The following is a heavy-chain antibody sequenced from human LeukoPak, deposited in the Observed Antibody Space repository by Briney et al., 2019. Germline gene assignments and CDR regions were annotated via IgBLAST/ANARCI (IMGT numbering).Heavy chain of an antibody. D-gene: IGHD3-22*01. Sequence: SETLSLTCTVSGGSISSSSYYWGWTRQPPGKWLELIGSIYYSGSTYYNPSLKSRVTISVDTFKNQFSLKLSSVTAAETAVYYCARVYYYDSSGYYPPWGFDYWGQGTLVNVSS. CDR2: IYYSGST. V-gene: IGHV4-39*07. CDR3: ARVYYYDSSGYYPPWGFDY. CDR1: GGSISSSSYY. J-gene: IGHJ4*02.